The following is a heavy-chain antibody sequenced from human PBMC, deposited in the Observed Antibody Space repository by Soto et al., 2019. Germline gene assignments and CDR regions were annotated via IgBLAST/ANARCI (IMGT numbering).Heavy chain of an antibody. CDR3: ARLRYCSSTSCYFGYYYYYYYMDV. D-gene: IGHD2-2*01. CDR1: GYSFTGYW. Sequence: PGESLKISCKGSGYSFTGYWIGWVRQMPVKGLEWMGIIYPGDSDTRYSPSFQGQVTISADKSISTAYLQWSSLEASDTAMYYCARLRYCSSTSCYFGYYYYYYYMDVWGKGTTVTVSS. CDR2: IYPGDSDT. J-gene: IGHJ6*03. V-gene: IGHV5-51*01.